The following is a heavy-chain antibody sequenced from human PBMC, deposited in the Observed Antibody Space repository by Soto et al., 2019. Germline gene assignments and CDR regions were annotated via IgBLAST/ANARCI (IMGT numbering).Heavy chain of an antibody. J-gene: IGHJ4*02. V-gene: IGHV3-23*01. CDR1: GFTFSSYA. Sequence: PGGSLRLSCAASGFTFSSYAMSWVRQAPGKGMEWVSAISGSGGITYYADSVKGRFTISRDNSKNALYLQMYSLRAEDIAVYYCAKGSAGIAAAGAFDYWGQGTLVTVSS. CDR3: AKGSAGIAAAGAFDY. CDR2: ISGSGGIT. D-gene: IGHD6-13*01.